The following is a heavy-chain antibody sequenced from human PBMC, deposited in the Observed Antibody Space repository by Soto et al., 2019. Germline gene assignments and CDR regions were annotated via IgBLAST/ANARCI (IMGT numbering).Heavy chain of an antibody. V-gene: IGHV1-18*01. D-gene: IGHD3-9*01. CDR2: ISAYNGNT. CDR1: SYTFTSYG. CDR3: ARDLGAIYDILTGYGMDV. J-gene: IGHJ6*02. Sequence: QVQLVQSGAEVKKPGASVKVSCKASSYTFTSYGISWVRQAPGQGLEWMGWISAYNGNTNYAQKLQGRVTMTTDTSTSTAYMGLGSLRSDDTAVYYCARDLGAIYDILTGYGMDVWGQGTTVTVSS.